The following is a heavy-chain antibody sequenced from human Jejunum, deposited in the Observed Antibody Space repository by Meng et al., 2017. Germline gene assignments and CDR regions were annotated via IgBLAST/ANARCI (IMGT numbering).Heavy chain of an antibody. Sequence: QLTLPAPGPGLVKPSGTLSLTCTVSGVSTTAPFYWTWIRQAPGKGLEWIGEVWPSGATYYNPSLSSRITISIDTSNNQFSLEVAFLTAADTAVYYCARAIRERYFDSWGQGTLVTVSS. J-gene: IGHJ4*02. D-gene: IGHD1-14*01. CDR2: VWPSGAT. CDR3: ARAIRERYFDS. CDR1: GVSTTAPFY. V-gene: IGHV4-4*02.